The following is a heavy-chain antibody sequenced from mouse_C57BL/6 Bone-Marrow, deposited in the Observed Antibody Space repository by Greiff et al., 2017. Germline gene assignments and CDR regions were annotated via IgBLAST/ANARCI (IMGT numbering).Heavy chain of an antibody. V-gene: IGHV1-59*01. CDR2: IDPSDSYT. D-gene: IGHD1-1*01. CDR3: ARWGFDYGSSSYAMDY. J-gene: IGHJ4*01. Sequence: QVQLQQPGAELVRPGTSVKLSCKASGYTFTSYWMHWVKQRPGQGLEWIGVIDPSDSYTNYNQKFKGKATLTVDTSSSTAYMQLSSLTSEDSAVYYGARWGFDYGSSSYAMDYWGQGTSVTVSS. CDR1: GYTFTSYW.